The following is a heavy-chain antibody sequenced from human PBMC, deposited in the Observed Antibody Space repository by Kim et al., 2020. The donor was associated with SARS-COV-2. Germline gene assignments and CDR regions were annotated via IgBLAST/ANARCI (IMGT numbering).Heavy chain of an antibody. CDR1: GFTFSSYW. CDR2: IKQDGSEK. V-gene: IGHV3-7*01. CDR3: ARETYDFWSGSPGYFDY. Sequence: GGSLRLSCAASGFTFSSYWMSWVRQAPGKGLEWVANIKQDGSEKYYVDSVKGRFTISRDNAKNSLYLQMNSLRAEDTAVYYCARETYDFWSGSPGYFDYWGQGTLVTVSS. D-gene: IGHD3-3*01. J-gene: IGHJ4*02.